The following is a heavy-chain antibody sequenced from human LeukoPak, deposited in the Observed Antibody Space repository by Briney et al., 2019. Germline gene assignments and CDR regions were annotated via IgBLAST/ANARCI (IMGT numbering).Heavy chain of an antibody. J-gene: IGHJ4*02. CDR2: ISSSGSTI. Sequence: PGGSLRLSCAASGFTFSDYYMSWIRQAPGKGREGVSYISSSGSTIYYADSVRGRFTISRDNAKTSLYLQMNSLRAEDTAVYYCARRRPGSSSYHPSFDYWGQGTLVTVSS. D-gene: IGHD6-13*01. V-gene: IGHV3-11*01. CDR3: ARRRPGSSSYHPSFDY. CDR1: GFTFSDYY.